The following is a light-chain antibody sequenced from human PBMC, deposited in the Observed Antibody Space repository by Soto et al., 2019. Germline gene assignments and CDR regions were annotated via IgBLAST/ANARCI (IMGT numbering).Light chain of an antibody. Sequence: DIVMTQSPATLSVSPGERAILSCRASQSVSSDLAWYQQKPGQAPRLLIYGASTRATGFPARFSGSGSGTEFTLTISSLQSEDFAVYYCQQYNDWPLTFGGGTNVEIK. CDR3: QQYNDWPLT. CDR1: QSVSSD. J-gene: IGKJ4*01. CDR2: GAS. V-gene: IGKV3-15*01.